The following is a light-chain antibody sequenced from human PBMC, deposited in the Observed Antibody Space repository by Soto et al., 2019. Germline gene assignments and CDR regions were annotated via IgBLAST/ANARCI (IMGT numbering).Light chain of an antibody. V-gene: IGLV1-44*01. CDR1: SSNIGGNT. CDR3: ATWDGSLNGWV. J-gene: IGLJ3*02. Sequence: QSVLTQPPSASGTPGQRVTISCSGSSSNIGGNTVNWYQQLPGTAPKLLVYGSNQRPSGVPDRFSGSNSGTSASLAISGLQSEDEADYYCATWDGSLNGWVFGGGTKVTVL. CDR2: GSN.